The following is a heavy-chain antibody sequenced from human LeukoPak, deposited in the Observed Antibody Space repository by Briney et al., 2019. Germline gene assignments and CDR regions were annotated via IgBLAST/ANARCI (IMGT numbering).Heavy chain of an antibody. V-gene: IGHV4-61*05. J-gene: IGHJ4*02. CDR2: IYYSGST. D-gene: IGHD3-22*01. CDR3: ARGRYYYDSSG. CDR1: GGSISSSSYY. Sequence: PSETLSLTCTVSGGSISSSSYYWGWIRQPPGKGLEWIGYIYYSGSTNYNPSLKSRVTVSVDTSKNQFSLKLSSVTAADTAVYYCARGRYYYDSSGWGQGTLVTVSS.